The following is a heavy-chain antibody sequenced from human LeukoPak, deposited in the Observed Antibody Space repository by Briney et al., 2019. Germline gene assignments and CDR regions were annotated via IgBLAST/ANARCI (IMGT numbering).Heavy chain of an antibody. CDR2: IYYSGST. Sequence: NPSETLSLTCTVSGGSISSYSWSWIRQPPGKGLEWIGYIYYSGSTYYNPSLKSRVTISVDTSKDQFSLKLSSVTAADTAVYYCARDSVYSGSSLDYWGQGALVTVSS. CDR1: GGSISSYS. D-gene: IGHD1-26*01. J-gene: IGHJ4*02. V-gene: IGHV4-59*12. CDR3: ARDSVYSGSSLDY.